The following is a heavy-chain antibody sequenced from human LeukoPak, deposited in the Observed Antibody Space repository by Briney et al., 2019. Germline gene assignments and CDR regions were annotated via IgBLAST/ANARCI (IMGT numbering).Heavy chain of an antibody. J-gene: IGHJ3*02. Sequence: GGSLRLSCAASGFTFSNAWMSWVRQAPGKGLEWVGRIRSKTDGGTTDYAAPVKGRFTISRDDSKNTLYLQMNSLKTEDTAVYYCARWGTTGFWAFDIWGQGTMVTVSS. V-gene: IGHV3-15*01. CDR2: IRSKTDGGTT. D-gene: IGHD3-16*01. CDR3: ARWGTTGFWAFDI. CDR1: GFTFSNAW.